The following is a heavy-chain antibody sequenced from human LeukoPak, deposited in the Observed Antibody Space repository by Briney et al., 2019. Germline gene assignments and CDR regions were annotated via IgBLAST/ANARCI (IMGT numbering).Heavy chain of an antibody. CDR2: INPNSGGT. D-gene: IGHD5-18*01. V-gene: IGHV1-2*02. CDR1: GGTFSSYA. J-gene: IGHJ4*02. Sequence: GASVKVSCKASGGTFSSYAISWVRQAPGQGLEWMGWINPNSGGTNYAQKFQGRVTMTRDTSISTAYMELSRLRSDDTAMYYCARDLAMAYLYYFDYWGQGTLVTVSS. CDR3: ARDLAMAYLYYFDY.